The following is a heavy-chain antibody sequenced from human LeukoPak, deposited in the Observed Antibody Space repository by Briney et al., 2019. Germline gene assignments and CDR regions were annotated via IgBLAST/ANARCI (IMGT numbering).Heavy chain of an antibody. CDR1: GFTFDDYT. CDR2: ISWDGGST. Sequence: GGSLRLSCAASGFTFDDYTMHWVRQAPGKGLEWVPLISWDGGSTYYADSVKGRFTISRDNSKNSLYLQMNSLRTEDTALYYCAKDSGRDGYNYYYMDVWGKGTTVTVSS. J-gene: IGHJ6*03. D-gene: IGHD5-24*01. CDR3: AKDSGRDGYNYYYMDV. V-gene: IGHV3-43*01.